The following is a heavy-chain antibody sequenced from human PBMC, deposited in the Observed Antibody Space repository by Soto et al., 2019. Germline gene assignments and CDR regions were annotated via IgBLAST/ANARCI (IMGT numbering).Heavy chain of an antibody. D-gene: IGHD3-10*01. CDR2: VSPNGQGI. Sequence: GGSLRLSCAASGFTLGRYGMSWVRQAPGRGLEWVSAVSPNGQGIYYADSVRGRFTISRDFSKNTVFLHMDSLRAEDTAVYYCAKDRDYPRDYFHYWGQGTLVTVSS. V-gene: IGHV3-23*01. J-gene: IGHJ4*02. CDR3: AKDRDYPRDYFHY. CDR1: GFTLGRYG.